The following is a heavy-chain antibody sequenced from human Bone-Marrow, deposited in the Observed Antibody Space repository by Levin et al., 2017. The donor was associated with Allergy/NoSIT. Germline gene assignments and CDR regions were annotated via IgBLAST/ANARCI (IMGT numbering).Heavy chain of an antibody. J-gene: IGHJ4*02. CDR1: GFTFSDYW. CDR2: MNTDGSIT. Sequence: GGSLRLSCAASGFTFSDYWMHWVRQAPGKGLVWVSLMNTDGSITKYADSVKGRFTISRDNARDTLYLQMNSLRVDDTAVYYCASPRSAVGVDYWGQGTLVTVSS. V-gene: IGHV3-74*01. D-gene: IGHD6-13*01. CDR3: ASPRSAVGVDY.